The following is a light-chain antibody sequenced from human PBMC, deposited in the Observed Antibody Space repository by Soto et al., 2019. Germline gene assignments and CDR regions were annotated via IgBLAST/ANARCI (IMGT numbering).Light chain of an antibody. CDR1: QSISSY. V-gene: IGKV1-39*01. CDR3: QQSYSTPT. J-gene: IGKJ4*01. CDR2: AAS. Sequence: DIQMTQSPSSLSASVGDRVTITCRASQSISSYLNWYQQKPGKAPKLLIYAASSLQSGLPSRFSGSGSGTDFTLTISSLQPEDFATYYCQQSYSTPTFGGGTKVETK.